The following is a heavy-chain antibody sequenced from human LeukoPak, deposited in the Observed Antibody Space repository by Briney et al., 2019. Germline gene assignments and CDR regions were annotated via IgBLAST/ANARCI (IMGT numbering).Heavy chain of an antibody. J-gene: IGHJ3*02. D-gene: IGHD2-15*01. V-gene: IGHV3-9*03. CDR2: ISWNSGSI. CDR3: AKDKGYCSGGSCYESGAFDI. CDR1: GFTFDDYA. Sequence: SGGSLRLSCAASGFTFDDYAMHWVRQAPGKGLEWVSSISWNSGSIGYADSVKGRFTISRDNAKNSLYLQMNSLRAEDMALYYCAKDKGYCSGGSCYESGAFDIWGQGTMVTVSS.